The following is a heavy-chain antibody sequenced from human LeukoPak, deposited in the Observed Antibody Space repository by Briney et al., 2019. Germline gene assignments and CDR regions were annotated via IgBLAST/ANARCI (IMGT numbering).Heavy chain of an antibody. CDR3: ARESPPYSSSWYYFDY. Sequence: GGSLRLSCAASGFTFSSYSMNWVRQAPGKGLEWVAVISYDGSNKYYADSVKGRFTISRDNSKNTLYLQMNSLRAEDTAVYYCARESPPYSSSWYYFDYWGQGTLVTVSS. CDR2: ISYDGSNK. CDR1: GFTFSSYS. D-gene: IGHD6-13*01. V-gene: IGHV3-30*03. J-gene: IGHJ4*02.